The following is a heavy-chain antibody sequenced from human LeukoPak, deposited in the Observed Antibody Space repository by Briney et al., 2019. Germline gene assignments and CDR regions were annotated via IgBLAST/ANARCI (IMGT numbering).Heavy chain of an antibody. CDR1: RYTFTSYD. Sequence: GASVKVSCKASRYTFTSYDVNWVRQANGQGLEWMGWMNPNSGNTGYAQKFQGRVTMTRNTSISTAYMELSSLRSEDTAVYYCARGLYCSGGSCYGWFDPWGQGTLITVSS. CDR2: MNPNSGNT. CDR3: ARGLYCSGGSCYGWFDP. J-gene: IGHJ5*02. D-gene: IGHD2-15*01. V-gene: IGHV1-8*01.